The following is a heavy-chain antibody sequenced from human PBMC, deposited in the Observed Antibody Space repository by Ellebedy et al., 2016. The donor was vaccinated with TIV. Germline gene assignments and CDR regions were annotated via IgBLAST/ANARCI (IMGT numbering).Heavy chain of an antibody. J-gene: IGHJ4*02. D-gene: IGHD5-24*01. Sequence: GGSLRLSCAASGFTFTNYNMICVRQAPGKGLEWISYISSDAITTDYADSVTGRFTILRDHAKTSVYLQMNSLRDEDTAVYYCARDMGRWLQFLAYWGQGTLVTVSS. CDR3: ARDMGRWLQFLAY. CDR2: ISSDAITT. V-gene: IGHV3-48*02. CDR1: GFTFTNYN.